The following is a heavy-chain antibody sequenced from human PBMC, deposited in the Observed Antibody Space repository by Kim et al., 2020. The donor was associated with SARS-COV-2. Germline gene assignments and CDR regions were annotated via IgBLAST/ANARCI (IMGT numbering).Heavy chain of an antibody. J-gene: IGHJ4*02. CDR1: GYSFTSYW. CDR2: IYPGDSDT. V-gene: IGHV5-51*01. CDR3: AGRPVRVGSYSLSVHFDY. D-gene: IGHD1-26*01. Sequence: GESLKISCKGSGYSFTSYWIGWVRQMPGKGLEWMGIIYPGDSDTRYSPSFQGQVTISADKSISTAYLQWSSLKASDTAMYYCAGRPVRVGSYSLSVHFDYWGQGSLVTVSS.